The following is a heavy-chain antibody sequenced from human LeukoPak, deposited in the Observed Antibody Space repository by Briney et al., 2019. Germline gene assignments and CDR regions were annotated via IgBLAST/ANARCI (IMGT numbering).Heavy chain of an antibody. CDR1: GFTFSSYS. V-gene: IGHV3-21*01. CDR3: ARDEHIVVVTAVKYYRPDASDI. D-gene: IGHD2-21*02. CDR2: ISSSSSYI. J-gene: IGHJ3*02. Sequence: GGSLRLSCAASGFTFSSYSMNWVRQAPGKGLEWVSSISSSSSYIYYADSVKGRFTISRDNAKNSLYLQMNSLRAEDTAVYYCARDEHIVVVTAVKYYRPDASDIWGQGTMVTVSS.